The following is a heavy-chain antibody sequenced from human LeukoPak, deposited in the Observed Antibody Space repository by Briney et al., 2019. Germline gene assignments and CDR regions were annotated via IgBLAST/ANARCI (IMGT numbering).Heavy chain of an antibody. D-gene: IGHD3-22*01. Sequence: ASVKVSCKASGYTFTSNYIHWVRQAPGQGLEWMGMIYPRDGSTSYAQKFQGRVTVTRDTSTSTVHMELSGLRSEDTAVYYCARDNYYDSSGYYYYFDYWGQGTLVTVSS. J-gene: IGHJ4*02. V-gene: IGHV1-46*01. CDR1: GYTFTSNY. CDR3: ARDNYYDSSGYYYYFDY. CDR2: IYPRDGST.